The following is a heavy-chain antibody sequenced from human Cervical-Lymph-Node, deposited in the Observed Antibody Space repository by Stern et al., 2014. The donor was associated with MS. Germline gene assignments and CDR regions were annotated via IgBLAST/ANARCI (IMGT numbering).Heavy chain of an antibody. CDR2: IDPSDSYT. J-gene: IGHJ4*02. D-gene: IGHD2-2*01. V-gene: IGHV5-10-1*03. CDR1: GYSFTSYW. Sequence: EVQLVESGEEVKKPGESLRISCKGSGYSFTSYWISWVRQMPGKGLEWMGSIDPSDSYTKYSPSFQGHVTISTDKSISTAYLQWSSLRASDTAMYYCARQHCSSTTCFARDYWGQGTLVTVSS. CDR3: ARQHCSSTTCFARDY.